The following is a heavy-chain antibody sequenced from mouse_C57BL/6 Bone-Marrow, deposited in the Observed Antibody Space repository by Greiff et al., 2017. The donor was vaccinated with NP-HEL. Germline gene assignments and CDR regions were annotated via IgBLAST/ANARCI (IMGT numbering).Heavy chain of an antibody. CDR1: GYTFTSYT. D-gene: IGHD2-4*01. J-gene: IGHJ3*01. V-gene: IGHV1-4*01. Sequence: QVQLQQSGAELARPGASVKLSCKASGYTFTSYTMHWVHQRPGQGLEWIGYINPSSGYTKYNQKFKDKATLTADKSSSTAYMQLSSLTSEDSAGYYCGIWDYDGFAYWGQGTRVTVSA. CDR3: GIWDYDGFAY. CDR2: INPSSGYT.